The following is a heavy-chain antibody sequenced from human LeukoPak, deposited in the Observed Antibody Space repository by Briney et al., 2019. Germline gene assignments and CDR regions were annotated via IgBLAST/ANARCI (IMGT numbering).Heavy chain of an antibody. CDR3: ARGGSSGWHFYFDY. J-gene: IGHJ4*02. D-gene: IGHD6-19*01. Sequence: GESLKISCKGSGYSFTSYWIGWVRQMPGKGLEWMGIIYPGDSDTRYSPSFQGQVTISADRSITTAFLQWNSLKASDTATYYCARGGSSGWHFYFDYWGQGTLVTASS. V-gene: IGHV5-51*03. CDR2: IYPGDSDT. CDR1: GYSFTSYW.